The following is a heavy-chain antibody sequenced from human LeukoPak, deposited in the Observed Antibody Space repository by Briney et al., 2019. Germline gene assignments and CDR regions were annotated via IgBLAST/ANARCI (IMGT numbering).Heavy chain of an antibody. CDR3: AREGYYYGSGSPYCFDR. CDR2: ISTVSRTI. J-gene: IGHJ4*02. D-gene: IGHD3-10*01. CDR1: RFTFSGYS. V-gene: IGHV3-48*01. Sequence: GGSLRLSCAASRFTFSGYSMNWVRQAPGKGLEWVSYISTVSRTIYYADSLKGRFTISRDNAKNSLYLQMNSLRAEDTAVYYCAREGYYYGSGSPYCFDRWGQGTLVTVSS.